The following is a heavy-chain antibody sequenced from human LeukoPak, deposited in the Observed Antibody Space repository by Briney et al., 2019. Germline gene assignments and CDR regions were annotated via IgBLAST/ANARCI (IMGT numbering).Heavy chain of an antibody. CDR3: ARLSTDNVVLPGAMAYYFDC. Sequence: SETLSLTCTVSAGAITSQYWSWIRQSPGKGLEFIGYINYSGSTSYNPSLKSRVAISVDTSKNQFSLKLSSVTAADTAMYFCARLSTDNVVLPGAMAYYFDCWGQGTLVAVSS. J-gene: IGHJ4*02. CDR2: INYSGST. D-gene: IGHD2-2*01. V-gene: IGHV4-59*08. CDR1: AGAITSQY.